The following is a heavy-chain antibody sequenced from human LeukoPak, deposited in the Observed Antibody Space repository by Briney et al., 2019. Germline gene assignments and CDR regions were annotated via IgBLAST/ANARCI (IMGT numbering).Heavy chain of an antibody. J-gene: IGHJ5*02. CDR1: GGTFSSYA. CDR2: IIPIFGTA. D-gene: IGHD2-2*01. CDR3: AREDTPAAYKYNWFDP. Sequence: GASVKVPCKASGGTFSSYAISWVRQAPGQGLEWMGGIIPIFGTANYAQKFQGRVTITADESTSTAYMELSSLRSEDTAVYYCAREDTPAAYKYNWFDPWGQGTLVTVSS. V-gene: IGHV1-69*13.